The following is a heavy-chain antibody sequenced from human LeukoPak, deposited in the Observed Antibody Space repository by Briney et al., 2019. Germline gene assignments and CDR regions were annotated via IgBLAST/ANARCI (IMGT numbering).Heavy chain of an antibody. CDR1: GYTFTGYY. Sequence: ASVKVSCKASGYTFTGYYMHWVRQAPGQGLEWMGWINPNSGGTNYAQKFQGRVTVTRDTSINIAYMELIRLRSDDTALYYCARGPLANPNWYFDLWGRGTLVTVSS. J-gene: IGHJ2*01. CDR2: INPNSGGT. V-gene: IGHV1-2*02. CDR3: ARGPLANPNWYFDL.